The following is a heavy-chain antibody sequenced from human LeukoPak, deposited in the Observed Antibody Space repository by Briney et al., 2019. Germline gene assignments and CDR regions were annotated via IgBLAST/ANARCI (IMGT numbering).Heavy chain of an antibody. V-gene: IGHV1-18*04. J-gene: IGHJ4*02. Sequence: ASVKVSCKASGYTFTGYYMHWVRQAPGQGLEWMGWISAYNGNTNYAQKLQGRVTMTTDTSTSTAYMELRSLRSDDTAVYYCARRGLYSSEGWEEYWGQGTLVTVSS. CDR2: ISAYNGNT. CDR3: ARRGLYSSEGWEEY. D-gene: IGHD6-19*01. CDR1: GYTFTGYY.